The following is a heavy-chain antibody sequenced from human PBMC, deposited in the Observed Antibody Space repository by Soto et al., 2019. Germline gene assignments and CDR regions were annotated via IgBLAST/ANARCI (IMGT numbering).Heavy chain of an antibody. Sequence: EVQLLESGGGLVQPGGSLRLSCAASGFTFSSYAMSWVRQAPGKGLEWVSAISGSGGSTYYADSVKGRFTISRDNSKNTLYMQMSSLRAEDTAVYYCAKGHTTPHYYYPVWYFDLWGRGTLVTVSS. D-gene: IGHD1-26*01. CDR2: ISGSGGST. CDR3: AKGHTTPHYYYPVWYFDL. CDR1: GFTFSSYA. V-gene: IGHV3-23*01. J-gene: IGHJ2*01.